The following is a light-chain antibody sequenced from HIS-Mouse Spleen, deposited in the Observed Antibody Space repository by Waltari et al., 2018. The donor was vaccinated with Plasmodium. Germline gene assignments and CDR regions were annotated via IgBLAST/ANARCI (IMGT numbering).Light chain of an antibody. J-gene: IGKJ4*01. Sequence: DIQMTPSPSSLSSSVGDRVTITCQASQDISNYLNWYHQKPGKAPKLLIYDASNLETGVPSMFSGSGSGTDFTFTISSLQPEDIATYYCQQYDNLPLTFGGGTKVEIK. CDR2: DAS. V-gene: IGKV1-33*01. CDR1: QDISNY. CDR3: QQYDNLPLT.